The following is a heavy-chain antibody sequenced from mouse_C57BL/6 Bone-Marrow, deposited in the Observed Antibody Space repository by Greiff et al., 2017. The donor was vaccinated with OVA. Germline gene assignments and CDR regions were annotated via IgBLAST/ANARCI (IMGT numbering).Heavy chain of an antibody. CDR3: ARGGIRYCYAMDY. D-gene: IGHD1-1*01. J-gene: IGHJ4*01. Sequence: QVQLQQPGAELVKPGASVKMSCKASGYTFTSYWITWVKQRPGQGLEWIGDIYPGSGSTNYNEKFKSKATLTVDTSSSTAYMQLSSLTSEDSAVDDCARGGIRYCYAMDYWGQGTSVTVSS. V-gene: IGHV1-55*01. CDR1: GYTFTSYW. CDR2: IYPGSGST.